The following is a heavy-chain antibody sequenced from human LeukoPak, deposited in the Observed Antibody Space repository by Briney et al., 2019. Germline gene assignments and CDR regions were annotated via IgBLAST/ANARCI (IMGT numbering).Heavy chain of an antibody. Sequence: PSETLSLTCTVSGGSVSSYYWSWIRQPPGKGLEWIGYIYYSGSTNYNPSLKSRVTISVDTSKNQFSLKLSSVTAADTAVYYCARHTSRITMIVEHAFDIWGQGTMVTVSS. V-gene: IGHV4-59*08. CDR3: ARHTSRITMIVEHAFDI. D-gene: IGHD3-22*01. J-gene: IGHJ3*02. CDR2: IYYSGST. CDR1: GGSVSSYY.